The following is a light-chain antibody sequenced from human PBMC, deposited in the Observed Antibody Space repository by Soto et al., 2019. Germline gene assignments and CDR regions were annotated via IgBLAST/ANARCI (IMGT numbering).Light chain of an antibody. Sequence: QSVLTQPPSASGTPGQRVTISCFGSNSNIGRNTVNWYQQLPGTAPKLLIYRNNQRPSGVPDRFSGSKSGTSASLAISGLQSDDESDYYCASWDDGLTGYVFGTGTQLTVL. J-gene: IGLJ1*01. CDR3: ASWDDGLTGYV. CDR2: RNN. CDR1: NSNIGRNT. V-gene: IGLV1-44*01.